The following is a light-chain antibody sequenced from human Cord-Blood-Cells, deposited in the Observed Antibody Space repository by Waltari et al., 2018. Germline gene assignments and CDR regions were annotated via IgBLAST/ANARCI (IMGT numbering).Light chain of an antibody. J-gene: IGKJ5*01. CDR3: QQRSNWPPIT. V-gene: IGKV3-11*01. CDR2: AAS. CDR1: QSVSSY. Sequence: EIVLTQSPATLSLSPGERDTLSCRDSQSVSSYLAWYQHKPGQAPRLLIYAASNRPTGIPARFSGSGSGTDFTLTISSLEPEDFAVYYCQQRSNWPPITFGQGTRLEIK.